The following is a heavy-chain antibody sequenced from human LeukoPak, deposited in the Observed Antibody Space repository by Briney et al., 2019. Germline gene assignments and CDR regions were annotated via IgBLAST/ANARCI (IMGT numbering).Heavy chain of an antibody. CDR1: GFTFNTYS. J-gene: IGHJ4*02. Sequence: GGSLRLSCAASGFTFNTYSMNWVRQAPGKGLELVSSIFSSGAYIYYADSLKARFTISRDNAQNSLFLEVDNLRGGDTALYFCARGNVYDLLAGKNFGQFPFDYWGQGSLVTVSS. D-gene: IGHD3-9*01. CDR2: IFSSGAYI. CDR3: ARGNVYDLLAGKNFGQFPFDY. V-gene: IGHV3-21*01.